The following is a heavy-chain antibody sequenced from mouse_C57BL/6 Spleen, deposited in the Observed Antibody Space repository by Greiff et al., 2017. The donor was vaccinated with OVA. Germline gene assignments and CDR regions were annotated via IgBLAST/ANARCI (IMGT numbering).Heavy chain of an antibody. D-gene: IGHD2-1*01. V-gene: IGHV1-80*01. CDR2: IYPGDGDT. CDR1: GYAFSSYW. J-gene: IGHJ1*03. CDR3: ARKDYGNYGYFDV. Sequence: VQLQESGAELVKPGASVKISCKASGYAFSSYWMNWVKQRPGKGLEWIGQIYPGDGDTNYNGKFKGKATLTADKSSSTAYMQLSSLTSEDSAVYFCARKDYGNYGYFDVWGTGTTVTVSS.